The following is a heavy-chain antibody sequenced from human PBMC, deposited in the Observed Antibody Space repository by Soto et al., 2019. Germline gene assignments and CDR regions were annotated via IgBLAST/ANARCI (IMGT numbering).Heavy chain of an antibody. J-gene: IGHJ4*02. D-gene: IGHD3-3*01. V-gene: IGHV4-39*07. CDR2: IYETGRT. CDR1: GGSINRSPYY. CDR3: ARDFAYFDS. Sequence: KASETLSLTCSVSGGSINRSPYYWDWIRQSPGKGLEWIGSIYETGRTNHNPLLKSRVTMTVDTSRNQFSLKLSSVIAADTAVYFCARDFAYFDSWGQGTLVTVSS.